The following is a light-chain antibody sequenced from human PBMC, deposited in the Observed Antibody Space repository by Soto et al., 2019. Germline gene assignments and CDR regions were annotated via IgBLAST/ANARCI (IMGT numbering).Light chain of an antibody. CDR2: GAS. V-gene: IGKV3-15*01. CDR3: QQYNNWPPMYT. CDR1: QSVSSN. J-gene: IGKJ2*01. Sequence: EIVMTQSPATLSVSPGERATLSCRASQSVSSNLAWYQQKPGQAPRLLIYGASTRATGIPARFRASGSGTEFTPTVSSRQSEDFAVYYCQQYNNWPPMYTFGQGTKLEIK.